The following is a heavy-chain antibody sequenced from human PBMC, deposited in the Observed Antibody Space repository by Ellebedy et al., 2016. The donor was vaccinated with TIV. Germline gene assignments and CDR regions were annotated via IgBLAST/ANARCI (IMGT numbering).Heavy chain of an antibody. CDR2: VYYIRST. J-gene: IGHJ4*02. Sequence: MPSETLSLTCTVSGGSVSNGGDYWSWIRQPPGKGLEWIGYVYYIRSTNYNPSLESQVSISVDTSKNQFSLRLNSVTAADTAVYFCARGIRNYDSSGYYYTFWGQGTLVTVSS. V-gene: IGHV4-61*08. CDR1: GGSVSNGGDY. CDR3: ARGIRNYDSSGYYYTF. D-gene: IGHD3-22*01.